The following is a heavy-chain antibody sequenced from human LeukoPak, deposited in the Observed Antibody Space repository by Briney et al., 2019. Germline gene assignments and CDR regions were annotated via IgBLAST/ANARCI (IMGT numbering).Heavy chain of an antibody. V-gene: IGHV4-4*07. CDR3: ARGRDYGDYFDY. Sequence: PSGTLSLTCIVSGGSISGYYWSWIRQPAGKGLEWIARIYADGNNNHNPALRSRVTMSVDTSKNQFSLKLYSVTAADTAVYYCARGRDYGDYFDYWGQGTLVTVSS. CDR1: GGSISGYY. J-gene: IGHJ4*02. D-gene: IGHD4-17*01. CDR2: IYADGNN.